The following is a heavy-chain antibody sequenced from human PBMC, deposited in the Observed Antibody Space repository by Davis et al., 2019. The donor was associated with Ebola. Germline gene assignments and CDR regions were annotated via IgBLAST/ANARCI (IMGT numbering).Heavy chain of an antibody. CDR3: AKTSANTPPYYFDY. Sequence: GESLKISCAASGFTFSNAWMSWVRQAPGKGLEWVSSITGSGGTTYYADSVKGRFTISRDNSQNTLSLQMNSLSAEDTAVYFCAKTSANTPPYYFDYWGQGTLVTVSS. J-gene: IGHJ4*02. D-gene: IGHD3-3*01. V-gene: IGHV3-23*01. CDR1: GFTFSNAW. CDR2: ITGSGGTT.